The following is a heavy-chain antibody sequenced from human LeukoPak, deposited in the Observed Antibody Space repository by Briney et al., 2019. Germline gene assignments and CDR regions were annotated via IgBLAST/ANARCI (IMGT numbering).Heavy chain of an antibody. D-gene: IGHD1-26*01. V-gene: IGHV3-9*03. CDR3: AKDSLVGALDY. J-gene: IGHJ4*02. CDR1: GFTFDDYA. Sequence: GRSLRLSCAASGFTFDDYAMHWVRQAPGKGLEWLSGISWNSGSVDYADSAKGRFTISRDNAKNSLYLQMNSLRAEDMALYYCAKDSLVGALDYWGQGTLVTVSS. CDR2: ISWNSGSV.